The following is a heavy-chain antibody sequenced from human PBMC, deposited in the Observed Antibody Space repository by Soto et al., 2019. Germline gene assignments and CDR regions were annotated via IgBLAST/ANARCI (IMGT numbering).Heavy chain of an antibody. J-gene: IGHJ6*03. CDR3: ARLSHPYYYYMDV. CDR2: TYYSGST. Sequence: TSETLSLTCTVSGGSISSSSYYWGWIRQPPGKGLEWIGSTYYSGSTYYNPSLKSRVTISVDTSKNQFSLKLSSVTAADTAVYYCARLSHPYYYYMDVWGKGTTVTVSS. V-gene: IGHV4-39*01. CDR1: GGSISSSSYY.